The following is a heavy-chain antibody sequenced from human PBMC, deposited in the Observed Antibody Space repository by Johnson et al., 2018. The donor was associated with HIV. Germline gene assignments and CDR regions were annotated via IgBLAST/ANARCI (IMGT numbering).Heavy chain of an antibody. V-gene: IGHV3-30-3*01. CDR3: AREYYDSSGYYYGGVSAFDI. Sequence: QVQLVEAGGGVVLPGRSLRLSCAASGFTFSIYAMHWVRQAPGKGLEWVAVISYDGSNKYYADSVKGRFTISRDNSKNTLYLQMNSLRAEDTAVYYCAREYYDSSGYYYGGVSAFDIWGQGTMVTVSS. D-gene: IGHD3-22*01. J-gene: IGHJ3*02. CDR1: GFTFSIYA. CDR2: ISYDGSNK.